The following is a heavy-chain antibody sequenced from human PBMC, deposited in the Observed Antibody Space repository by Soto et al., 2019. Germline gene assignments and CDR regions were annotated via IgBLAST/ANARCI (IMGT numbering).Heavy chain of an antibody. CDR3: ASSSYYYDSSGLREDAFDI. Sequence: ASVKVSCKASGYTFTSYDINWVRQATGQGLEWMGWMNPNSGNTGYAQKFQGRVTMTRNTSISTAYMELSSLRSEDTAVYYCASSSYYYDSSGLREDAFDIWGQGTMVTVSS. D-gene: IGHD3-22*01. J-gene: IGHJ3*02. CDR1: GYTFTSYD. V-gene: IGHV1-8*01. CDR2: MNPNSGNT.